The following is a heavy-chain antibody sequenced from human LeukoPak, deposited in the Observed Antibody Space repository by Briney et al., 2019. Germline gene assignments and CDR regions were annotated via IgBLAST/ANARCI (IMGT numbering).Heavy chain of an antibody. V-gene: IGHV3-21*01. CDR3: ARIWFGELRVGMDV. D-gene: IGHD3-10*01. CDR2: ISSSSSYI. CDR1: GLTFSSYS. Sequence: GGSLRLSCAASGLTFSSYSMNWVRQAPGKGLEWVSSISSSSSYIYYADSVKGRFTISRDNAKNSLYLQMNSLRAEDTAVYYCARIWFGELRVGMDVWGKGTTVTVSS. J-gene: IGHJ6*04.